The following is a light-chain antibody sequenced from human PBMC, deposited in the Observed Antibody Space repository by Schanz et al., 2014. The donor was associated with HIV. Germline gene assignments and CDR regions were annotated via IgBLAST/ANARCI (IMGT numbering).Light chain of an antibody. V-gene: IGLV2-14*03. Sequence: QSALTQPASVSGSPGQSITISCTGISSDVGGYYSVSWYQQHPGKAPKLMIYAVSDRPSGVSGVSYRFSGSKSGNTASLTISGLQADDEADYYCSSFTSSFTYVFGTGTKLTVL. J-gene: IGLJ1*01. CDR2: AVS. CDR1: SSDVGGYYS. CDR3: SSFTSSFTYV.